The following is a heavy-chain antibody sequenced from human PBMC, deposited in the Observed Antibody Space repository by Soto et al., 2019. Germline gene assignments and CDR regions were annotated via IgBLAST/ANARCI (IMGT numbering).Heavy chain of an antibody. CDR1: GFTVSSNY. V-gene: IGHV3-53*01. J-gene: IGHJ6*02. D-gene: IGHD5-18*01. CDR3: ASAFDTAMDYYYGMDV. Sequence: PGGSLRLSCAASGFTVSSNYMSWVRQAPGKGLEWVSVIYSGGSTYYADSVKGRFTISRDNSKNTLYLQMNSLRAEDTAVYYCASAFDTAMDYYYGMDVWGQGTTVTVSS. CDR2: IYSGGST.